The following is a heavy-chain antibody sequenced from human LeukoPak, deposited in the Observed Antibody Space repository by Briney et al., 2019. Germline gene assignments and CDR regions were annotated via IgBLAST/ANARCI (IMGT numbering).Heavy chain of an antibody. J-gene: IGHJ4*02. CDR2: ISSSSSYI. V-gene: IGHV3-21*01. D-gene: IGHD6-19*01. CDR3: ASPSIRYSSGWWAY. Sequence: PGGSLRLSCAASGFTFSSYGMHWVRQAPGKGLEWVSSISSSSSYIYYADSVKGRFTISRDNAKNSLYLQMNSLRAEDTAVYYCASPSIRYSSGWWAYWGQGTLVTVSS. CDR1: GFTFSSYG.